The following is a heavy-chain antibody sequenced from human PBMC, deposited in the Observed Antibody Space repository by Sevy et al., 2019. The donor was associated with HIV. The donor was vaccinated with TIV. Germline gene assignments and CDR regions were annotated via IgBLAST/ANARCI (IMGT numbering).Heavy chain of an antibody. D-gene: IGHD3-22*01. V-gene: IGHV3-30-3*01. CDR2: ISYDGSNK. Sequence: GGSLRLSCAASGFTFSSYAMHWVRQAPGKGLVWVAVISYDGSNKYYADSVKGRFTISRDNSKNTLYLQMNSLRAEDTAVYYCARDRAYSDHYYDSSGLIDYWGQGTLVTVSS. CDR1: GFTFSSYA. J-gene: IGHJ4*02. CDR3: ARDRAYSDHYYDSSGLIDY.